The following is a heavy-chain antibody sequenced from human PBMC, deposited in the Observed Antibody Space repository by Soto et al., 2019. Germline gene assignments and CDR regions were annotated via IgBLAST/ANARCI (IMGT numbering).Heavy chain of an antibody. CDR2: ISGSGGST. J-gene: IGHJ4*02. Sequence: TGGSLRLSCAPSGFTFSSYAMSWVRQAPGKGLEWVSAISGSGGSTYYADSVKGRFTISRDNSKNTLYLQMNSLRAEDTAVYYWAKDSYYYGSGSYYRRLYYFDYWGQGTLVSVSS. CDR3: AKDSYYYGSGSYYRRLYYFDY. CDR1: GFTFSSYA. V-gene: IGHV3-23*01. D-gene: IGHD3-10*01.